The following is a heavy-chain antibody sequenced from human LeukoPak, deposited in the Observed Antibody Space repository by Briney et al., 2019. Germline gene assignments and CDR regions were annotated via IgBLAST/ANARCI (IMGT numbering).Heavy chain of an antibody. Sequence: SVKVSCKASGGTFSSYAISWVRQAPGQGLEWMGGIIPIFGTANYAQKFQGRVTITADESTSTAYMELSSLRSEDTAVYYCAKEFDSSGYGSLFWGQGTLVTVSS. J-gene: IGHJ4*02. V-gene: IGHV1-69*13. CDR1: GGTFSSYA. CDR3: AKEFDSSGYGSLF. D-gene: IGHD3-22*01. CDR2: IIPIFGTA.